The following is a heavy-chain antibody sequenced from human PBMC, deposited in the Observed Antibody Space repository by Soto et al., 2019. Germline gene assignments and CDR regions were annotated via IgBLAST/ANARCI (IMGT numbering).Heavy chain of an antibody. J-gene: IGHJ6*02. V-gene: IGHV3-23*01. CDR3: AKAGEDSYGYDYYYGMDV. CDR2: ISGSGGST. D-gene: IGHD5-18*01. Sequence: GGSLRLSCAASGFTFSSYAMSWVRQAPGKGLEWVSAISGSGGSTYYADSVKGRFTISRDNSKNTLYLQMNSLRAEDTAVYYCAKAGEDSYGYDYYYGMDVWGQGTTVTVSS. CDR1: GFTFSSYA.